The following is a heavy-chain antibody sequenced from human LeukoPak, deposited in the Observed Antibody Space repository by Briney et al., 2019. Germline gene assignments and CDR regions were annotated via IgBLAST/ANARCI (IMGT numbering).Heavy chain of an antibody. D-gene: IGHD3-22*01. CDR1: GYSFTGYY. CDR3: ARDYDSSGYPAMTRYYYYMDV. CDR2: INPNSGDT. V-gene: IGHV1-2*02. Sequence: ASVKVSCKASGYSFTGYYMHWVRQAPGQGLEWMGWINPNSGDTKYAQKFQGRVTMTRDTSISTAYMELSRLRSDDTAVYYCARDYDSSGYPAMTRYYYYMDVWGKGTTVTISS. J-gene: IGHJ6*03.